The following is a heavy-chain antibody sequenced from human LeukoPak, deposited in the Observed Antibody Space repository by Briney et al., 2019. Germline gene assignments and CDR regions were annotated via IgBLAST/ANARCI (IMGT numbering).Heavy chain of an antibody. Sequence: GTLSLTCTVSGASISNTNWWTWVRQPPGKELEWIGYSSYTGSTNYNPSLMSRVTISVDTSKNQFSLQLSSVTAADTAVYYCVRHLESPYSGGYGYWGQGILVTVSS. D-gene: IGHD1-26*01. CDR1: GASISNTNW. CDR3: VRHLESPYSGGYGY. J-gene: IGHJ4*02. V-gene: IGHV4-59*08. CDR2: SSYTGST.